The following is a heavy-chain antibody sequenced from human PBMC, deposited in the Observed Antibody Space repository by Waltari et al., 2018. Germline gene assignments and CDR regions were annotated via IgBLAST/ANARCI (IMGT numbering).Heavy chain of an antibody. CDR2: IYSGGST. CDR1: GFTVSSNY. Sequence: EVQLVETGGGLIQPGGSLRLSCAASGFTVSSNYMSWVRQAPGKGLEWVSVIYSGGSTYYADSVKGRFTISRDKSKNTLYLQMNSLRAEDTAVYYCARVSSGGKAPFDYWGQGTLVTVSS. V-gene: IGHV3-53*02. CDR3: ARVSSGGKAPFDY. D-gene: IGHD2-15*01. J-gene: IGHJ4*02.